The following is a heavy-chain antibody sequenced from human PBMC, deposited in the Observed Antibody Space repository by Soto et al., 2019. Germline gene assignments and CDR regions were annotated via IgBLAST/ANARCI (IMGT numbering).Heavy chain of an antibody. J-gene: IGHJ4*02. D-gene: IGHD5-12*01. CDR1: GGSISSITYY. V-gene: IGHV4-39*01. CDR2: IYYGRST. Sequence: PSETLSLTCTVSGGSISSITYYWGWIRQPPGKGLEWIGSIYYGRSTYYNPSLKSRVTISIDTSRNQFSLNLNSVTAADTAVYYCARLRCAVATCHFDYWGQGTLVTVS. CDR3: ARLRCAVATCHFDY.